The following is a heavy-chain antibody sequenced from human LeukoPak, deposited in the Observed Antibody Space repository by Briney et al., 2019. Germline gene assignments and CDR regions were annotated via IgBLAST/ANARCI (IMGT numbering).Heavy chain of an antibody. CDR1: GFTFSSYS. J-gene: IGHJ6*03. D-gene: IGHD2-15*01. CDR2: ISSSSSYI. Sequence: GGSLRLSCAASGFTFSSYSMNWVRQAPGKGLEWVSSISSSSSYIYYADSVKGRFTISRDNAKNSLYLQMNSLRAEDTAIYYCAKNGDRGAYCSGGSCYPYFYYYMDVWGKGTTVTISS. V-gene: IGHV3-21*04. CDR3: AKNGDRGAYCSGGSCYPYFYYYMDV.